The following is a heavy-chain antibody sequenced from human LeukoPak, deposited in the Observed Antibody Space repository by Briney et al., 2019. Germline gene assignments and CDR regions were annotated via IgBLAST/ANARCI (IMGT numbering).Heavy chain of an antibody. J-gene: IGHJ4*02. CDR3: ARVSITMIVVVISIDY. V-gene: IGHV1-18*01. CDR2: ISAYNGNT. Sequence: ASVKVSCKASGYTFTSYGISWVRQAPGQGLEWMGWISAYNGNTSYAQKLQGRVTMTTDTSTSTAYMELRSLRSDDTAVYYCARVSITMIVVVISIDYWGQGTLVTVSS. D-gene: IGHD3-22*01. CDR1: GYTFTSYG.